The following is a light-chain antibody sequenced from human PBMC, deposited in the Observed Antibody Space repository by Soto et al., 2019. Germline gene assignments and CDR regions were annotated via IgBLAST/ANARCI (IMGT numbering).Light chain of an antibody. CDR2: DTS. Sequence: EFVLTQSPGTLSLSPGERAPLSCRASQSLANSFIAWYQQKPGQAPRLLIYDTSSRASGIPDRFSGSGSGTDFTLTISRLETEDFAVFYCQQYGTSEIIFGQGTRLEI. CDR1: QSLANSF. V-gene: IGKV3-20*01. J-gene: IGKJ5*01. CDR3: QQYGTSEII.